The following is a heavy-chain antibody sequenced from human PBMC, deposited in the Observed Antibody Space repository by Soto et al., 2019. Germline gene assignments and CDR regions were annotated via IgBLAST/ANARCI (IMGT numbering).Heavy chain of an antibody. Sequence: ASVKVSCKASGFILTAYSMRWVRQAPGQGLEWMGWINPNSGDIIYAQKFQGRVTLTTDTSVNTAYMELSGLRSDDTAIYYCAREASAVVSLDYWGQGTLVTVSS. CDR3: AREASAVVSLDY. J-gene: IGHJ4*02. CDR2: INPNSGDI. V-gene: IGHV1-2*02. CDR1: GFILTAYS. D-gene: IGHD6-19*01.